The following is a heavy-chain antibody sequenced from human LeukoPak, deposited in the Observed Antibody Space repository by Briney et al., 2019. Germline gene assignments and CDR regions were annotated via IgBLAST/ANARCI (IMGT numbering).Heavy chain of an antibody. CDR2: ISSSSSYI. J-gene: IGHJ5*02. CDR1: GFTFSSYG. Sequence: GGSLRLSCAASGFTFSSYGVHWVRQAPGKGLEWVSSISSSSSYIYYADSVKGRFTISRDNAKNSLYLQMNSLRAEDTAVYYCASGGGYCSGGSCYSGNWFDPWGQGTLVTVSS. CDR3: ASGGGYCSGGSCYSGNWFDP. V-gene: IGHV3-21*01. D-gene: IGHD2-15*01.